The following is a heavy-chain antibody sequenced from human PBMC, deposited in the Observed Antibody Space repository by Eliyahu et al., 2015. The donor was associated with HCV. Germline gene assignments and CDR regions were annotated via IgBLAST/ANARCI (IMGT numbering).Heavy chain of an antibody. CDR1: GYSFTSYW. CDR3: ARHKGPQHLLWFGELLSFDY. D-gene: IGHD3-10*01. V-gene: IGHV5-51*01. CDR2: IYPGDSDT. Sequence: EVQLVQSGAEVKKPGESLKISCKGSGYSFTSYWIGWVRQMPGKGLEWMGIIYPGDSDTRYSPSFQGQVTISADKSISTAYLQWSSLKASDTAMYYCARHKGPQHLLWFGELLSFDYWGQGTLVTVSS. J-gene: IGHJ4*02.